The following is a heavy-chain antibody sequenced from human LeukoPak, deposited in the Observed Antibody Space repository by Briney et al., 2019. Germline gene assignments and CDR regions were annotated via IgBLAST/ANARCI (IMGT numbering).Heavy chain of an antibody. CDR2: ISGSGGST. CDR3: AKGDSSIAARSDFDS. Sequence: PGGSLRLSCAASGFTFSSYAMSWVRQAPGKGLEWVSAISGSGGSTYYADSVKGRFIISRDNSKNTLYLQMNSLRAEDTAVYYCAKGDSSIAARSDFDSWGQGPLVPVSS. J-gene: IGHJ4*02. CDR1: GFTFSSYA. V-gene: IGHV3-23*01. D-gene: IGHD6-6*01.